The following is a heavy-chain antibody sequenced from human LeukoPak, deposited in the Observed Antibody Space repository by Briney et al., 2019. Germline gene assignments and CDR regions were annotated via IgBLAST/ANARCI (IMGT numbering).Heavy chain of an antibody. CDR2: INHSGST. V-gene: IGHV4-34*01. J-gene: IGHJ5*02. D-gene: IGHD3-3*01. CDR1: GGSFSGYY. CDR3: ARQRRYDFWSGYQYNWFDP. Sequence: SGTLSLTCAVYGGSFSGYYWSWIRQPPGKGREWIGEINHSGSTNYNPSLKSRVTISVDTSKNQFSLKLSSVTAADTAVYYCARQRRYDFWSGYQYNWFDPWGQGTLVTVSS.